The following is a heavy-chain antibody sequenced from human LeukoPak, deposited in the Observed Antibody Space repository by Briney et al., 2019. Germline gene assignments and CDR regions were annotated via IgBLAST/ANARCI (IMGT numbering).Heavy chain of an antibody. V-gene: IGHV3-48*02. CDR1: GFTFSSYG. J-gene: IGHJ4*02. CDR3: AAGAFGGFDY. Sequence: GGSLRLSCAASGFTFSSYGMNWVRQAPGKGLEWVSYISSSDTIYYADSVKGRFTISRNNAKNSLYLQMNSLRDEDTAVYYCAAGAFGGFDYWGQGTLGTVSS. CDR2: ISSSDTI. D-gene: IGHD3-16*01.